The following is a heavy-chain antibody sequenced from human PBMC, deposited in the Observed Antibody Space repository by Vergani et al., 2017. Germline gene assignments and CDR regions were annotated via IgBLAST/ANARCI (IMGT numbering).Heavy chain of an antibody. V-gene: IGHV2-5*02. Sequence: QITFKESGPTLVKPTQTLTLTCTFSGFSLSTRGVGVGWIRQPPGKALEWLALIYWDDDKRYSPSLKSRLNITKDTSKNQVVLTMTNMDPVDTATYYCAHRRMGDCSSTRCYVHWGQGTLVTVSS. CDR3: AHRRMGDCSSTRCYVH. CDR2: IYWDDDK. CDR1: GFSLSTRGVG. D-gene: IGHD2-2*01. J-gene: IGHJ4*02.